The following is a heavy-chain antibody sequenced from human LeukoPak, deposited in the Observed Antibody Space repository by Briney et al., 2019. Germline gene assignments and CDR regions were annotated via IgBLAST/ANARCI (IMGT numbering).Heavy chain of an antibody. Sequence: ASVKVSCKASGYTFTGYYMHWVRQAPGQGLEWMGWINPNSGGTNYAQKFQGRVTMTRDTSISTAYMELSSLRSEDAAVYYCARGLNTAIQFDYWGQGTLVTVSS. CDR2: INPNSGGT. J-gene: IGHJ4*02. V-gene: IGHV1-2*02. CDR3: ARGLNTAIQFDY. CDR1: GYTFTGYY. D-gene: IGHD5-18*01.